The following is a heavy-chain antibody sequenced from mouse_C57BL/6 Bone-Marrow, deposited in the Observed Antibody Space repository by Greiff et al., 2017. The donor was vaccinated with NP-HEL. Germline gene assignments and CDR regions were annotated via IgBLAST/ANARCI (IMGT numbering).Heavy chain of an antibody. CDR2: ISDGGSYT. CDR3: ARVMITTTYYYAMDY. D-gene: IGHD2-4*01. Sequence: EVKLMESGGGLVKPGGSLKLSCAASGFTFSSYAMSWVRQTPEKRLEWVATISDGGSYTYYPDNVKGRFTISRDNAKNTLYLQMSHLKSEDTAMYYCARVMITTTYYYAMDYWGQGTSVTVSS. CDR1: GFTFSSYA. J-gene: IGHJ4*01. V-gene: IGHV5-4*03.